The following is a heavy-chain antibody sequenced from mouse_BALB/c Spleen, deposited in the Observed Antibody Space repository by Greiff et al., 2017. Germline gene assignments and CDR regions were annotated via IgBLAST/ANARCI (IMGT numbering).Heavy chain of an antibody. J-gene: IGHJ1*01. D-gene: IGHD3-3*01. CDR3: ARGGPLYFDV. Sequence: EVQVVESGAELVKPGASVKLSCTASGFNIKDTYMHWVKQRPEQGLEWIGRIDPANGNTKYDPKFQGKATITADTSSNTAYLQLSSLTSEDTAVYYCARGGPLYFDVWGAGTTVTVSS. CDR1: GFNIKDTY. V-gene: IGHV14-3*02. CDR2: IDPANGNT.